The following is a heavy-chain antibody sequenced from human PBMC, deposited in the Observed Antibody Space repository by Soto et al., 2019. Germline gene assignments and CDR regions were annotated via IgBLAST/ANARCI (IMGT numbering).Heavy chain of an antibody. J-gene: IGHJ5*02. V-gene: IGHV6-1*01. CDR2: TYYRSKWYN. CDR1: GDSVSSNSAA. Sequence: RSQTLSLTCAISGDSVSSNSAAWNWIRQSPSRGLEWLGRTYYRSKWYNDYAISVKSRITINPDTSKNQFSLQLSSAIPEDTAVYYCASAHLGSDRNTLQSFDPWGQGTLVTVSS. D-gene: IGHD2-15*01. CDR3: ASAHLGSDRNTLQSFDP.